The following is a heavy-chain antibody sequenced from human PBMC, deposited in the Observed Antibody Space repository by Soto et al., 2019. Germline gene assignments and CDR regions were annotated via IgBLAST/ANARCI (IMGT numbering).Heavy chain of an antibody. V-gene: IGHV4-34*01. CDR3: ARGIAAAGVLDH. J-gene: IGHJ5*02. CDR1: GGSFSGYY. Sequence: PSETLSLTCAVYGGSFSGYYWSWIRQPPGKGLEWIGEINHSGSTNYNPSLKSRVTISVDTSKNQFSLKLSSVTAADTAVYYCARGIAAAGVLDHWGQGTLVTVSS. CDR2: INHSGST. D-gene: IGHD6-13*01.